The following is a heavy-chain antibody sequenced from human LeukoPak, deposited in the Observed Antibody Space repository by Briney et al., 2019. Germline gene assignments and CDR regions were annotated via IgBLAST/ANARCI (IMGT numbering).Heavy chain of an antibody. CDR3: ARERSLGIPVAGTIFDY. Sequence: GGSLRLSCAASGFTFSSYSMNWVRQAPGKGLEWVSVIYSSGSTYYADSVKGRFTISRDNSKNTLYLQMNSLRAEDTAVYYCARERSLGIPVAGTIFDYWGQGTLVTVSS. J-gene: IGHJ4*02. D-gene: IGHD6-19*01. CDR2: IYSSGST. CDR1: GFTFSSYS. V-gene: IGHV3-66*01.